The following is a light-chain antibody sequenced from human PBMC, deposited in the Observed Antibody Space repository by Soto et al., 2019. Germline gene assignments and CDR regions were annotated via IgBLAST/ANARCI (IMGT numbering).Light chain of an antibody. CDR2: RAS. CDR3: QQYGFFLT. Sequence: DVPMTQSPSTLSASVGDTVTITCRASQSIDTALAWYQQKPGKDPNFLIYRASNLESGVPSRFRVSGSGTEFTRAIRSLQPDDFETYHCQQYGFFLTFGQGTKLEIK. V-gene: IGKV1-5*03. J-gene: IGKJ2*01. CDR1: QSIDTA.